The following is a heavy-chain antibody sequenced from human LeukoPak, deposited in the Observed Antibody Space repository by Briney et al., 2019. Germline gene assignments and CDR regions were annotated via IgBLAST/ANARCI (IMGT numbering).Heavy chain of an antibody. J-gene: IGHJ4*02. Sequence: PGRSLRLSCAASGFIFDDYAMHWVRQAPGKGLEWVSGINLNSGTIGYADSVKGRFTISRDNAKNSLYLQMNSLRADDMAFYYCARDRFRYCSGAYCSHFEFWGQGTLVSVSS. CDR1: GFIFDDYA. V-gene: IGHV3-9*03. CDR3: ARDRFRYCSGAYCSHFEF. CDR2: INLNSGTI. D-gene: IGHD2-15*01.